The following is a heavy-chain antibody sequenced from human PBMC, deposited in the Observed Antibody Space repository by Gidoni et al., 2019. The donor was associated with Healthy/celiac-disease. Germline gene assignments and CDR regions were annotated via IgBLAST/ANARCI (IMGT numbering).Heavy chain of an antibody. Sequence: QVQLQPWGAGLLKPAENLSITCAVYGGSFSGYYWSWLRPPPGKGLEWIGEINHSGSTNYNPSLKSRVTISVDTSKNQFSLKLSSVTAADTAVYYCARGRNSRIYYYYGMDVWGQGTTVTVSS. V-gene: IGHV4-34*01. J-gene: IGHJ6*02. CDR1: GGSFSGYY. D-gene: IGHD1-7*01. CDR2: INHSGST. CDR3: ARGRNSRIYYYYGMDV.